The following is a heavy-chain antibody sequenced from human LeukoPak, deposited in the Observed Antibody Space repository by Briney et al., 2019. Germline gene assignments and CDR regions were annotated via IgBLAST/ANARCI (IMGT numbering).Heavy chain of an antibody. D-gene: IGHD4-17*01. CDR1: GDSISNSRYY. J-gene: IGHJ4*02. V-gene: IGHV4-39*01. Sequence: PSETLSLTCTVSGDSISNSRYYWGWIRQSPGKGLEWIANIYFSGSTYYNPSLKSRVSMPVDTSKNQFSLNLTSVTAADTAVYYCASVDYGDFPDYWGQGTLLTVSS. CDR3: ASVDYGDFPDY. CDR2: IYFSGST.